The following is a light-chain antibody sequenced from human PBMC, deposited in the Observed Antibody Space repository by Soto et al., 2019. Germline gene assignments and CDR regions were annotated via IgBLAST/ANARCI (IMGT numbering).Light chain of an antibody. CDR3: SSYTSSSTLV. Sequence: QSVLTQPASVSGSPGQSITVSCTGPSSDVGTYNYVSWYQQHPGKAPKHMIYEVSNRPSGVSSRFSGSKSGNTASLTISGLQAEDEADYFCSSYTSSSTLVFGGGTKLTVL. J-gene: IGLJ2*01. V-gene: IGLV2-14*01. CDR2: EVS. CDR1: SSDVGTYNY.